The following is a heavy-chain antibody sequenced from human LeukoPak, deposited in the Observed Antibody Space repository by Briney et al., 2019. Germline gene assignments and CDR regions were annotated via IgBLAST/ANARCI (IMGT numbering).Heavy chain of an antibody. CDR3: AKWFGVWHRPYGMDV. CDR2: TSNTGGST. J-gene: IGHJ6*02. CDR1: GFAFSSYV. Sequence: PGGSLRLSCAASGFAFSSYVMTWVRQAPGKGLEWVSSTSNTGGSTYYADSVKGRFTISRDNSKNTLYLQLNSLRAEDTAVYYCAKWFGVWHRPYGMDVWGQGTTVTVSS. D-gene: IGHD3-10*01. V-gene: IGHV3-23*01.